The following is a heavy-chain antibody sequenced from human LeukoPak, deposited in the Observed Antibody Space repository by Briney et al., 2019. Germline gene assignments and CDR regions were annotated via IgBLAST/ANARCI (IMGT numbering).Heavy chain of an antibody. Sequence: VASVKVSCKASGYTFTGYYMHWVRQAPGQGLEWMGWINPKSGGTNYAQKFQGRVTMTRDTSISTAYMELSRLRSDDTAVYYCATRLGRLDAFDIWGQGTMVTVSS. V-gene: IGHV1-2*02. J-gene: IGHJ3*02. CDR2: INPKSGGT. D-gene: IGHD3-22*01. CDR3: ATRLGRLDAFDI. CDR1: GYTFTGYY.